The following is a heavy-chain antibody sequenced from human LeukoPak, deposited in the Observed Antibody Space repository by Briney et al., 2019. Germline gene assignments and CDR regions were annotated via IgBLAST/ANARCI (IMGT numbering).Heavy chain of an antibody. Sequence: HPGGSLRLSCAASGLTIRNYGRTWGRQARGRGVQWVSSINNRGTRTFYEDSVRGRFTSSRDDSKNTIYLQMNSLRAEDTAIYYCAKDPLGGDETHYWGQGILVTVSS. CDR2: INNRGTRT. V-gene: IGHV3-23*05. J-gene: IGHJ4*02. D-gene: IGHD3-16*01. CDR1: GLTIRNYG. CDR3: AKDPLGGDETHY.